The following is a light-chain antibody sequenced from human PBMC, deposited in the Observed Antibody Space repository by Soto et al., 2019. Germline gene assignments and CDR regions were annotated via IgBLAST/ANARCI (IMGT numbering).Light chain of an antibody. J-gene: IGLJ1*01. V-gene: IGLV2-23*01. CDR2: EGS. CDR3: CSYAGSNTYV. CDR1: SRDFSDHNH. Sequence: QSALTQPASVSGSPGQSITISCTGTSRDFSDHNHVPWYQHHPGKAPKLIIYEGSKRPSGVSNRFSGSKSGNTASLTISGLQAEDEAEYSCCSYAGSNTYVLGTGTKLTVL.